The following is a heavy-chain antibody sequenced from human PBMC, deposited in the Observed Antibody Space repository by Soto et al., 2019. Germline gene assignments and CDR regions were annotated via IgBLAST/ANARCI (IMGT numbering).Heavy chain of an antibody. Sequence: GGSLRLSCAASGFTFNNYALSWVRQPPGKGLEWISTISDSGSTYYADSVKGRFIISRDNSRSTVYLQVYSLGAEDTALYFCAIVSNLGSCTRSSCLYYFDHWGQGTRVTVSS. CDR1: GFTFNNYA. J-gene: IGHJ4*02. CDR3: AIVSNLGSCTRSSCLYYFDH. D-gene: IGHD2-2*03. CDR2: ISDSGST. V-gene: IGHV3-23*01.